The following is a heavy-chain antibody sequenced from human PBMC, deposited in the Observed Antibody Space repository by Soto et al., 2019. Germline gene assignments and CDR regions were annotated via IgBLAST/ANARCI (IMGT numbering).Heavy chain of an antibody. J-gene: IGHJ6*04. D-gene: IGHD3-9*01. CDR1: GFTFSSYA. V-gene: IGHV3-64*01. CDR3: ARAFHLGYFDWLSGMDV. Sequence: EVQLVESGGGLVQPGGSLRLSCAASGFTFSSYAMHWVRQAPGKGLEYVSAISSNGGSTYYANSVKGRFTISRDNSKNTLYLHMGSLRAEDMAVYYCARAFHLGYFDWLSGMDVWGKGTTVTVSS. CDR2: ISSNGGST.